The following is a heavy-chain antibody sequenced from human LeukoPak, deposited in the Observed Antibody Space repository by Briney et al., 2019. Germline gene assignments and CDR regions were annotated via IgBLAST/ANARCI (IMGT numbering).Heavy chain of an antibody. CDR3: ARHPTYYYYGMDV. CDR1: GGSISSYY. J-gene: IGHJ6*02. Sequence: TSETLSLTCTVSGGSISSYYWSWIRQPPGKGLEWIGYIYYSGSTNYNPSLKSRVTISVDTSKNQFSLKLSSVTAADTAVYYCARHPTYYYYGMDVWGQGTTVTVSS. CDR2: IYYSGST. V-gene: IGHV4-59*08.